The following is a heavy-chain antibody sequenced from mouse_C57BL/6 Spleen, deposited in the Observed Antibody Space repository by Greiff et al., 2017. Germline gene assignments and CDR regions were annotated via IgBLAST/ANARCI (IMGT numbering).Heavy chain of an antibody. CDR2: INPYNGGT. Sequence: EVQLQQSGPVLVKPGASVKMSCKASGYTFTDYYMNWVKQSHGKSLEWIGVINPYNGGTSYNQKFKGKATLTVDKSSSTAYMELNSLTSEDSAVYYCARGTVVATNQAWFAYWGQGTLVTVSA. CDR3: ARGTVVATNQAWFAY. D-gene: IGHD1-1*01. CDR1: GYTFTDYY. J-gene: IGHJ3*01. V-gene: IGHV1-19*01.